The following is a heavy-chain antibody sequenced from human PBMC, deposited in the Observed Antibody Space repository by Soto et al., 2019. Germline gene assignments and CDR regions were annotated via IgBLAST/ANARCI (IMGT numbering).Heavy chain of an antibody. D-gene: IGHD6-25*01. CDR2: ISYDRSNK. CDR1: GFTFSSYA. V-gene: IGHV3-30-3*01. CDR3: ARDDQRKQDDAFDI. J-gene: IGHJ3*02. Sequence: PGGSLRLSCAASGFTFSSYAMHWVRQAPGKGLEWVAVISYDRSNKYYADSVKGQFTISRDNSKNTLYLQMNSLRAEDTAVYYCARDDQRKQDDAFDIWGQGTMVTVSS.